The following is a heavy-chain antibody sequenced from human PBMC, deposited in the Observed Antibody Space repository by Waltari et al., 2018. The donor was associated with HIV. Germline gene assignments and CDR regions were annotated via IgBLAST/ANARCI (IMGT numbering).Heavy chain of an antibody. CDR3: TRAQSHVHGLDV. CDR2: ININSGGT. Sequence: QVQLVQSGAELKKSGASVKVSCKPSGYTFTDYYIHWVRQAPGQGLEWMGWININSGGTNVSQKCRGRVPLTRDTSSSTAYMQLSSLGSDDTAIYYCTRAQSHVHGLDVWGQGTTVTVSS. V-gene: IGHV1-2*02. J-gene: IGHJ6*02. CDR1: GYTFTDYY.